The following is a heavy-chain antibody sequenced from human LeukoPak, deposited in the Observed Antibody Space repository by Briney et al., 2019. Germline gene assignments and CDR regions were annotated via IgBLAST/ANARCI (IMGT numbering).Heavy chain of an antibody. J-gene: IGHJ4*02. V-gene: IGHV5-51*01. CDR2: IYPGDSDT. CDR3: ARGRSEWIQLWSPFDY. Sequence: GESLEISCKGSGYSFTSYWIGWVRQMPGKGLEWMGIIYPGDSDTRYSPSFQGQVTISADKSISTAYLQWSSLKASDTAMYYCARGRSEWIQLWSPFDYWGQGTLVTVSS. D-gene: IGHD5-18*01. CDR1: GYSFTSYW.